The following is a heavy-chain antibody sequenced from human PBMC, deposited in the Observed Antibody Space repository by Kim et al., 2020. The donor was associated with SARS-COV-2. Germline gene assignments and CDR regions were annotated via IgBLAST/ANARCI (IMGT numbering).Heavy chain of an antibody. CDR2: IIPIFGTA. J-gene: IGHJ4*02. CDR3: ASERPSYCSSTSCYGGLDY. CDR1: GGTFSSYA. D-gene: IGHD2-2*01. Sequence: SVKVSCKASGGTFSSYAISWVRQAPGQGLEWMGGIIPIFGTANYAQKFQGRVTITADESTSTAYMELSSLRSEDTAVYYCASERPSYCSSTSCYGGLDYWGQGTLVTVSS. V-gene: IGHV1-69*13.